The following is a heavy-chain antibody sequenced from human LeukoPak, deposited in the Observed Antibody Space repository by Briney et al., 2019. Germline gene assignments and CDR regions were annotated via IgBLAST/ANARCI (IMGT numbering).Heavy chain of an antibody. CDR1: GGSISSYY. V-gene: IGHV4-59*08. CDR3: ARAGGDWYFDL. CDR2: IYYSGST. D-gene: IGHD1-26*01. J-gene: IGHJ2*01. Sequence: SETLSLTCTISGGSISSYYWSWIRQPPGKGLEWIGYIYYSGSTNYNPSLKSRVTISVDTSKNQFSLKLSSVTAADTAVYYCARAGGDWYFDLWAVAPWSLSPQ.